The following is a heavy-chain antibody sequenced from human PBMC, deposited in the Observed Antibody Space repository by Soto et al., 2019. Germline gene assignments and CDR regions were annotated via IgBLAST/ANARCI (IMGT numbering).Heavy chain of an antibody. CDR3: ARLLGTAVVDH. Sequence: QVQLRESGPGLVKASETLSLTCTVSGGSISGYHWSWIRQTPGKGLEWIGKIYPSGSTDYNPSLNRPVIISADTSKNQVSLKLSPVTAADAAIYYCARLLGTAVVDHWGQGTLVTVSS. J-gene: IGHJ4*02. CDR2: IYPSGST. CDR1: GGSISGYH. V-gene: IGHV4-4*09. D-gene: IGHD2-21*02.